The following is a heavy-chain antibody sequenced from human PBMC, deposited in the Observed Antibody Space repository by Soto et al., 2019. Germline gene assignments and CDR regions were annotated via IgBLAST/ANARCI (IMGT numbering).Heavy chain of an antibody. CDR2: IIPIFGTA. CDR1: GGTFSSYA. CDR3: ARDAIVGSGNWFDP. D-gene: IGHD2-15*01. Sequence: SVKVSCKASGGTFSSYAISWVRQAPGQGLEWMGGIIPIFGTANYAQKFQGRVTITADKSTSTAYMELGSLRSEDTAVYYCARDAIVGSGNWFDPWDQGTLVTVSS. J-gene: IGHJ5*02. V-gene: IGHV1-69*06.